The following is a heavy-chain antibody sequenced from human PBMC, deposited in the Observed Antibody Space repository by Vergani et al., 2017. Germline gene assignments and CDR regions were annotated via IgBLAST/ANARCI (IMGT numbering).Heavy chain of an antibody. D-gene: IGHD3-22*01. J-gene: IGHJ4*02. CDR3: ASGTYYYDSSGYSPFDY. Sequence: QVQLVQSGAEVKKPGSSVKVSCKASGGTFSSYAISWVRQAPGQGLEWMGGIIPIFGTANYAQKFQGRVTITADESTSTAYMELSSLRSEDTAVYYCASGTYYYDSSGYSPFDYWGQGTLVIVSS. CDR1: GGTFSSYA. V-gene: IGHV1-69*12. CDR2: IIPIFGTA.